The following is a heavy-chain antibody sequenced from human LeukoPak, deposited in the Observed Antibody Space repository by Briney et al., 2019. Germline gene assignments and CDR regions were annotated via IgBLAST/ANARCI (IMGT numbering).Heavy chain of an antibody. Sequence: PGRSLRLSCAASGFTFSSYGMHWVRQAPGKGLEWVAVISYDGSNKYYADSVKGRFTISRDNSKNTLYLQMNSLRAEDTAVYYCARTLIPYCSSTSCFAFDIWGQGTMVTVSS. CDR1: GFTFSSYG. J-gene: IGHJ3*02. CDR3: ARTLIPYCSSTSCFAFDI. D-gene: IGHD2-2*01. CDR2: ISYDGSNK. V-gene: IGHV3-30*03.